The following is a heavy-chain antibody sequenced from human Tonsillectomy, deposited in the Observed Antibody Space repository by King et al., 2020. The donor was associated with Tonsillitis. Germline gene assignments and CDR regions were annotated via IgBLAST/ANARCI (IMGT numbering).Heavy chain of an antibody. Sequence: QLVQSGAEVRKPGASVKVSCKASGYTFTDYYMHWVRQAPGQGLEWMGWINPNSGGTNYAQKFQGRVTMTRDTSISTAYMELSRLGFDDTAAYYCARAGIVAAPAGWFDPWGQGTLVTVSS. CDR1: GYTFTDYY. V-gene: IGHV1-2*02. J-gene: IGHJ5*02. CDR3: ARAGIVAAPAGWFDP. CDR2: INPNSGGT. D-gene: IGHD6-13*01.